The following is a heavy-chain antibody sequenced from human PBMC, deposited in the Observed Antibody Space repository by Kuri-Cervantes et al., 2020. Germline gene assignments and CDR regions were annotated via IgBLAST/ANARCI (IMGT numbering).Heavy chain of an antibody. D-gene: IGHD3-3*01. J-gene: IGHJ6*02. V-gene: IGHV1-8*01. CDR2: MNPNSGNT. Sequence: ASVKVSCKASGYTFTSYDINWVRQATGQGLEWMGWMNPNSGNTGYAQKFQGRVTMTRNTSISTAYMELSSLRSEDTAVYYCARDLGPIFGVVIRWSMDVWGQGTTGTVSS. CDR1: GYTFTSYD. CDR3: ARDLGPIFGVVIRWSMDV.